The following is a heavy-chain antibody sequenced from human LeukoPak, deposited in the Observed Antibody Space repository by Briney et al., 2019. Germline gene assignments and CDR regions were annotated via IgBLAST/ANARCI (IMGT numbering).Heavy chain of an antibody. CDR3: ARGPAGQQLVRSFDL. Sequence: GGSLRLSCAASGFTFSSYSMNWVRQAPGKGLEWVSSISSSSSYIYYADSVKGRFTISRDNAKNSLYLQMNSLRAEDTAVYYCARGPAGQQLVRSFDLWAQGTLVTVSS. CDR2: ISSSSSYI. D-gene: IGHD6-13*01. CDR1: GFTFSSYS. V-gene: IGHV3-21*01. J-gene: IGHJ5*02.